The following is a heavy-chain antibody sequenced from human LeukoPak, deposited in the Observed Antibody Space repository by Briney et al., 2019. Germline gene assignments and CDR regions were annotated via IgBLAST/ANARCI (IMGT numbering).Heavy chain of an antibody. CDR3: ARQYTSSSAFDY. D-gene: IGHD6-13*01. CDR1: CYGFTSYW. J-gene: IGHJ4*02. Sequence: GEALQISCQGSCYGFTSYWIGWVRPVRGKGLEWMGIINPGDSDTRYSPSFQGQVTISADKSISTAYLQWSSLKASDTAMYHCARQYTSSSAFDYWGQGTLVTVSS. CDR2: INPGDSDT. V-gene: IGHV5-51*01.